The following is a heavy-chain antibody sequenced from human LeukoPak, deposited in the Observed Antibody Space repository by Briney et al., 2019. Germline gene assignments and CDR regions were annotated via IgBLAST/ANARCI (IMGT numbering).Heavy chain of an antibody. CDR3: ARSQPFDY. Sequence: PSETLSLTCAVSGYSISSGYYWGWIRQPPGKGLEWIGNIYRSGSTYYNPSLRSRVTISVDTSKNQFSLKLSSVTAADTAVYYCARSQPFDYWGQGTLVTVSS. CDR2: IYRSGST. CDR1: GYSISSGYY. J-gene: IGHJ4*02. V-gene: IGHV4-38-2*01.